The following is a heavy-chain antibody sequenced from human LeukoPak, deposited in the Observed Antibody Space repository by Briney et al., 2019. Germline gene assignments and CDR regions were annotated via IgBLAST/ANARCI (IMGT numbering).Heavy chain of an antibody. V-gene: IGHV3-21*06. CDR3: LRGDRRDY. CDR1: GFTFSSYG. CDR2: IDSSGGYM. Sequence: GSLRLSYAASGFTFSSYGMSWVRQAPGKGLEWVSSIDSSGGYMFYADSVKGRFIISRDNAKDSLYLQMNSLRVEDTAVYYCLRGDRRDYWGQGTLVTVSS. J-gene: IGHJ4*02.